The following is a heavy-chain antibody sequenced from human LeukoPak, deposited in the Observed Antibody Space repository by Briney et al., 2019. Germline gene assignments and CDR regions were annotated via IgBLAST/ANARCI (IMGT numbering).Heavy chain of an antibody. V-gene: IGHV3-23*01. J-gene: IGHJ4*02. D-gene: IGHD5-24*01. Sequence: GGSLRLSCAASGFTFSSYAMSWVRQAPGRGLEWVSAISGSGGSTYYADSVKGRFTISRDNSKNTLYLQMNSLRAEDTAVYYCAKDWMATISSPITWGQGTLVTVSS. CDR3: AKDWMATISSPIT. CDR2: ISGSGGST. CDR1: GFTFSSYA.